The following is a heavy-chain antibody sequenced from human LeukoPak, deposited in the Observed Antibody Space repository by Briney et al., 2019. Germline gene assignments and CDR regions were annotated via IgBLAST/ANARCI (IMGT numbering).Heavy chain of an antibody. V-gene: IGHV4-34*01. J-gene: IGHJ6*02. CDR2: INHSGST. CDR1: GGSFSGYY. CDR3: ARQYYDFWSGYYDDGYYYGMDV. Sequence: PSETLSLTCAVYGGSFSGYYWSWIRQPPGKGLEWIGEINHSGSTNYNPSLKSRVTISVDTSKNQFSLKLSSVTAADTAVYYCARQYYDFWSGYYDDGYYYGMDVWGQGTTVTVSS. D-gene: IGHD3-3*01.